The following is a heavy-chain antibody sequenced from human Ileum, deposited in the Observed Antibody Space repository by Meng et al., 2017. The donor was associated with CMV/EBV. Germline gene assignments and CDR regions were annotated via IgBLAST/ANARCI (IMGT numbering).Heavy chain of an antibody. Sequence: TCAVYGGSFSGYYWSWIRQPPGKGLEWIGEINHSGSTNYNPSLKSRVTISVDTSKNQFSLRLSSVTAADTAVYYCARPRWQVDGFDIWGQGTMVTVSS. D-gene: IGHD6-13*01. CDR1: GGSFSGYY. CDR3: ARPRWQVDGFDI. J-gene: IGHJ3*02. V-gene: IGHV4-34*01. CDR2: INHSGST.